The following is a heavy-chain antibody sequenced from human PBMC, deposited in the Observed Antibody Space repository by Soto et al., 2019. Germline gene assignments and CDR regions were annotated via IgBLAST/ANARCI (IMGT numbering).Heavy chain of an antibody. CDR2: IYWDDDK. J-gene: IGHJ6*02. Sequence: QITLKESGPTLVKPTQTLTLTCTFSGFSLSTSGVGVGWIRQPPGKALEWLALIYWDDDKRYSPSLKSRLTITKDTSQNQVVITMTNMDPVDTATYYCAQNTGLPSYCGGDCIRYYYYYGMDVWGQGTTVTVSS. V-gene: IGHV2-5*02. D-gene: IGHD2-21*02. CDR1: GFSLSTSGVG. CDR3: AQNTGLPSYCGGDCIRYYYYYGMDV.